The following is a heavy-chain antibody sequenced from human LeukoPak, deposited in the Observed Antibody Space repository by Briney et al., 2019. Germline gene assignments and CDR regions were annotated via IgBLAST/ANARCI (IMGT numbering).Heavy chain of an antibody. CDR2: INPSSDKT. V-gene: IGHV1-46*01. CDR3: GRDLRTIAVTGIGVFDV. CDR1: GYTFRNYY. J-gene: IGHJ3*01. D-gene: IGHD6-19*01. Sequence: ASVKVSCKAFGYTFRNYYMHWVRQAPGQGLEWMGIINPSSDKTNYAKKFQGRVTMTRDISTSTVYMELNSLRFEDTAVYYCGRDLRTIAVTGIGVFDVWGQGTKVTVSS.